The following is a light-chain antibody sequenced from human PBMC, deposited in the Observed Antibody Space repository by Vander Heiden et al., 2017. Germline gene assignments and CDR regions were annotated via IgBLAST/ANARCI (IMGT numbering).Light chain of an antibody. CDR2: KAS. CDR1: QSISGR. J-gene: IGKJ2*01. V-gene: IGKV1-5*03. CDR3: QLYNSHLPMYT. Sequence: DIQVTQSPSTLSASVGDRVTITCRASQSISGRLAWYQQKPGKAPKLLIYKASTLEGGVPSRFSGSESGTEFTLTISSLQPDDFATYYCQLYNSHLPMYTFGQGTKLEIK.